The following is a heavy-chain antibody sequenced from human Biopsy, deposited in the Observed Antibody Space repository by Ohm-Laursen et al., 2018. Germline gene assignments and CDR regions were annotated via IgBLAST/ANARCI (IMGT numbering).Heavy chain of an antibody. Sequence: GTLSLTCTVSRDSISNYYWTWIRQSPGKGLEWIGYIYYTGSTNYNPSVKSRVTISVDTSKNQFSLKLNSVTAADTAVYYCALQSVAQMKNFDYWGQGTLVTVSS. CDR1: RDSISNYY. CDR3: ALQSVAQMKNFDY. J-gene: IGHJ4*02. D-gene: IGHD6-19*01. CDR2: IYYTGST. V-gene: IGHV4-59*01.